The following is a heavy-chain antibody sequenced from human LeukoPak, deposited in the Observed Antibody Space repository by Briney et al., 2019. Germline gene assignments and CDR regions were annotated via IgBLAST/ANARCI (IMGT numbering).Heavy chain of an antibody. V-gene: IGHV1-58*02. CDR3: AANGGHSSGWEDYYYYYMDV. CDR1: GFTFTSSA. J-gene: IGHJ6*03. CDR2: IVFGSGNT. Sequence: SVKVSCKASGFTFTSSAMQWVRQARGQRLEWMGWIVFGSGNTHYAQKFQERVTITRDMSTSTAYMELSSLRSEDTAVYYCAANGGHSSGWEDYYYYYMDVWGKGTTVTVSS. D-gene: IGHD6-19*01.